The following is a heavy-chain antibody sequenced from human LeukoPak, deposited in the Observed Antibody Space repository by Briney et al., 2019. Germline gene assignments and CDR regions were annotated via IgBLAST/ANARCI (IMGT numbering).Heavy chain of an antibody. CDR1: GGSMSSYY. CDR2: IYYSGST. CDR3: AREPYGSGSNDAFDI. D-gene: IGHD3-10*01. V-gene: IGHV4-39*02. Sequence: SETLSLTCTVSGGSMSSYYYSWIRQPPGKGLEWIGSIYYSGSTYYNPSLKSRVTISVDTSKNQFSLKLSSVTAADTAVYYCAREPYGSGSNDAFDIWGQGTMVTVSS. J-gene: IGHJ3*02.